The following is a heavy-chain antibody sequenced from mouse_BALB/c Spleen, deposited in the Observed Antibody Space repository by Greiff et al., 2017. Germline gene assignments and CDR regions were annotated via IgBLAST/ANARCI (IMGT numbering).Heavy chain of an antibody. J-gene: IGHJ2*01. V-gene: IGHV1S26*01. D-gene: IGHD2-13*01. CDR3: AREGDDPYYFDY. CDR2: INPSSGYT. CDR1: GYTFTSYT. Sequence: VQLQQPGAELVRPGASVKLSCKASGYTFTSYTMHWVKQRPGQGLEWIGYINPSSGYTNYNQKFKDKATLTADKSSSTAYMQLSSLTSEDSAVYYCAREGDDPYYFDYWGQGTTLTVSS.